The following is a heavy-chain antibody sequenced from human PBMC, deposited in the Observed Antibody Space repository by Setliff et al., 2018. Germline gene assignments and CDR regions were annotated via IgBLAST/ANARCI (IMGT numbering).Heavy chain of an antibody. D-gene: IGHD3-22*01. J-gene: IGHJ3*01. CDR3: ARDRSYYYYSSGYYPL. Sequence: PGGSLRLSCAASRLTFSKYWMSWVRQATGNGLEWVSFISSSSSYIYYADSVKGRFTISRDNAKNSLYLQMNSLRAEDTAVYYCARDRSYYYYSSGYYPLWGQGTMVTVSS. CDR1: RLTFSKYW. V-gene: IGHV3-21*01. CDR2: ISSSSSYI.